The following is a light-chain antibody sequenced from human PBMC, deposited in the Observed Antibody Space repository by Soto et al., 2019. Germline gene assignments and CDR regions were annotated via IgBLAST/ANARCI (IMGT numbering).Light chain of an antibody. CDR2: EVT. CDR1: SSDIGDYNY. Sequence: QSALTQPPSASGSPGQSVTISFTGTSSDIGDYNYVSWYQQHPGKAPKLMIYEVTKRPSGVPDRFSDSKSGNTASLIVSGLQVDDEADYFCSSYAHSDNLIFGGGTKLTVL. J-gene: IGLJ2*01. CDR3: SSYAHSDNLI. V-gene: IGLV2-8*01.